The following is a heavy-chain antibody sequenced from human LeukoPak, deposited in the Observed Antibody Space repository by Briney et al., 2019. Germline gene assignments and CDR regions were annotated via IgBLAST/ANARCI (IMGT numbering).Heavy chain of an antibody. Sequence: GGSLRLSCAAPGFSFSNYWMHWVRQAPGEGLVWVTRMNSDGSATYYADSVQGRFTISRDNAKNTLYLQMNSLRAEDTAMYFCAKGPNYFDSWGQGTLVTVSS. V-gene: IGHV3-74*01. J-gene: IGHJ4*02. CDR1: GFSFSNYW. CDR2: MNSDGSAT. CDR3: AKGPNYFDS.